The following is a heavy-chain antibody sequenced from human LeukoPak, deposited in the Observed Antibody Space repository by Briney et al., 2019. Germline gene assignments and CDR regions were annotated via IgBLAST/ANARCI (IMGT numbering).Heavy chain of an antibody. CDR2: IFPGGVST. V-gene: IGHV1-46*01. Sequence: ASLKVSCKAFRYTFTRNYMHCVRQAPGEGLEWRAIIFPGGVSTSYAQKFHGRVTMTEDTSTDTAYEELSSLRSEDPAVYYCATDEFGELLIVHWGQGTLVTVSS. CDR1: RYTFTRNY. CDR3: ATDEFGELLIVH. J-gene: IGHJ4*02. D-gene: IGHD3-10*01.